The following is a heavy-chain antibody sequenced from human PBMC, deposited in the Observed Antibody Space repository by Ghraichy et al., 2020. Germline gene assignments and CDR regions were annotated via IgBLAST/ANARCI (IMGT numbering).Heavy chain of an antibody. D-gene: IGHD6-13*01. CDR1: GGSFSDYF. Sequence: SETPSLTCAVFGGSFSDYFWSWIRQPPGKGLGGIGEINHRGSTKYNPSLKGRVTISVDTSKNQFSLKLNFVIAADTAVYYCARYSSNSYDDAFDSWGRGTLVTVSS. J-gene: IGHJ3*01. CDR3: ARYSSNSYDDAFDS. CDR2: INHRGST. V-gene: IGHV4-34*01.